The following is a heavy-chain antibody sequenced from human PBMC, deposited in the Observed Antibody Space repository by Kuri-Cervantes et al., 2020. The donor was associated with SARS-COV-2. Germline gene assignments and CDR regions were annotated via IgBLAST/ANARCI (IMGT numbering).Heavy chain of an antibody. CDR3: AGGYYYDSSGPVLRYYFDY. J-gene: IGHJ4*02. CDR1: GGSFSGYY. CDR2: INHSGST. D-gene: IGHD3-22*01. Sequence: SQTLSLTCAVYGGSFSGYYWSWIRQPPGKGLEWIGEINHSGSTNYNPSLKSRVTISVDTSKNQFSLKLGSVTAADTAVYYCAGGYYYDSSGPVLRYYFDYWGQGTLVTVSS. V-gene: IGHV4-34*01.